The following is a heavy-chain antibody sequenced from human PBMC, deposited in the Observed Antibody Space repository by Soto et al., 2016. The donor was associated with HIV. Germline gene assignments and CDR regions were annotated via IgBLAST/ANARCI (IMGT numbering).Heavy chain of an antibody. Sequence: VQLVESGGGVVQPGRSLRLSCAASGFTFSSYGMHWVRQAPGKGLEWVAVIWYDGSNKYYADSVKGRFTISRDNSKNTLYLQMNSLRAEDTAMYYCAKGADYYYDSSGTQGYFDYWGQGTWSPSPQ. D-gene: IGHD3-22*01. CDR3: AKGADYYYDSSGTQGYFDY. CDR2: IWYDGSNK. CDR1: GFTFSSYG. J-gene: IGHJ4*02. V-gene: IGHV3-30*18.